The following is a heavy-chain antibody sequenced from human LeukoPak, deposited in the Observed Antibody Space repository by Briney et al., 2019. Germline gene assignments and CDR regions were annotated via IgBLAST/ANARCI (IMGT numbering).Heavy chain of an antibody. V-gene: IGHV3-21*01. J-gene: IGHJ6*02. CDR3: ARDLGYCSSTSCSHYGMDV. CDR1: GFTFSSYS. D-gene: IGHD2-2*03. CDR2: IRSSSSYI. Sequence: PGGSLRLSCAASGFTFSSYSMNWVRRAAGKGLEWASSIRSSSSYIYYADSVKGRFTISRDNAKNSLYLQMNSLRAEDTAVYYCARDLGYCSSTSCSHYGMDVWGQGTTVTVSS.